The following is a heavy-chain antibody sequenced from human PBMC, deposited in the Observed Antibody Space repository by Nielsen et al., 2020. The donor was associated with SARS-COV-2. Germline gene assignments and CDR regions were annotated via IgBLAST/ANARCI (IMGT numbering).Heavy chain of an antibody. CDR2: IKQDGSEK. V-gene: IGHV3-7*03. Sequence: GESLKISCAASGFTFSSYWMSWVRQAPGKGLEWVANIKQDGSEKYYVDSVKGRFTISRDNAKNSLYLQMNSLRAEDTAVYYCARMYSYGYIDYWGQGTLVTVSS. CDR3: ARMYSYGYIDY. CDR1: GFTFSSYW. J-gene: IGHJ4*02. D-gene: IGHD5-18*01.